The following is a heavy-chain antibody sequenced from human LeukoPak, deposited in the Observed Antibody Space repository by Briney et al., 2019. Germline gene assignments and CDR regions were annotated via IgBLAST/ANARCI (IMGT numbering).Heavy chain of an antibody. D-gene: IGHD6-6*01. J-gene: IGHJ4*02. CDR3: ARARVRAARPEDY. CDR2: INPNSGGT. Sequence: ASVKVSCKASGYTFTGYYMHWVRQAPGQGLEWMGWINPNSGGTNYAQKFQGRVTMTRGTSISTAYMELSRLRSDDTAVYYCARARVRAARPEDYWGQGTLVTVSS. CDR1: GYTFTGYY. V-gene: IGHV1-2*02.